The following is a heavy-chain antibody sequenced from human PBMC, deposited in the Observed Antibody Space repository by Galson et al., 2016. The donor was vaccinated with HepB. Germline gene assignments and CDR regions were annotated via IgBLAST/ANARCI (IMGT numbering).Heavy chain of an antibody. Sequence: SLRLSCAASGFNFGRYGMHWVRQAPGKGLEWVAVISYDGHNKHYADSVKGRFTLSRDNSKNTLYLQMNSPRPEDTAVYYCAKDSFYDFRDAATDYYYYMDVWGKGTTVTVSS. V-gene: IGHV3-30*18. J-gene: IGHJ6*03. CDR2: ISYDGHNK. D-gene: IGHD3-3*01. CDR3: AKDSFYDFRDAATDYYYYMDV. CDR1: GFNFGRYG.